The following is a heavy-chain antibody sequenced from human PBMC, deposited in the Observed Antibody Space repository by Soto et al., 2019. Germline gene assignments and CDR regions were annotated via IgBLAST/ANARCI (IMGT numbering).Heavy chain of an antibody. V-gene: IGHV4-4*07. J-gene: IGHJ5*02. D-gene: IGHD1-1*01. CDR3: VRDGTKHLRDSFDP. CDR1: GASISGFY. Sequence: SEPVSLTCTVSGASISGFYWSWIRKSAGKGLEWIGRIYATGTTDYNPSLKSRVMMSVDTSKKQFSLKLRSVTAADTAVYYCVRDGTKHLRDSFDPSGQGISVTVVS. CDR2: IYATGTT.